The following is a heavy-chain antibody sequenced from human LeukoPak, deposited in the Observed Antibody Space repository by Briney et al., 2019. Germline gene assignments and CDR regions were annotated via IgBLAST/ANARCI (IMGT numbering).Heavy chain of an antibody. CDR1: GFTVSSNY. Sequence: SGGSLRLSCAASGFTVSSNYMSWVRQAPGKGLEWVSVIYSGGSTYYADSVKGRFTISRDNSKNTLYLQMNSLRAEDTAVYYCARVPAAIGYYYYGMDVWGQGTTVTVSS. CDR2: IYSGGST. D-gene: IGHD2-2*02. CDR3: ARVPAAIGYYYYGMDV. V-gene: IGHV3-66*01. J-gene: IGHJ6*02.